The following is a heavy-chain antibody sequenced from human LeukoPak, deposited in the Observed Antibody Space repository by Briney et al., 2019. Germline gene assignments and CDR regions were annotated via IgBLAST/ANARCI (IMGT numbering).Heavy chain of an antibody. V-gene: IGHV1-18*01. Sequence: ASVNVSCKASGYTFTSYGISWVRQAPGQGREWMGWISAYNGKTNYAQKLQGRVTMTTDTSTSTAYMELRSLRSDDTAVYYCARDRGITIFGVVIASYYYYYGMDVWGQGTTVTVSS. D-gene: IGHD3-3*01. CDR2: ISAYNGKT. J-gene: IGHJ6*02. CDR3: ARDRGITIFGVVIASYYYYYGMDV. CDR1: GYTFTSYG.